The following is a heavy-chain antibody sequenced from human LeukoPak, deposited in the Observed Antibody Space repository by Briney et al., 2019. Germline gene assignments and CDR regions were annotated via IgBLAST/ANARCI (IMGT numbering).Heavy chain of an antibody. Sequence: GSLRLSCAASGFTFSDYYMSWIRQAPGKGLEWVSYISSSGSTIYYADSVKGRFTISRDNAKNSLYLQMNSLRAEGTAVYYCARGLRDYYDSSGYYPTEYYYYMDVWGKGTTVTISS. CDR1: GFTFSDYY. V-gene: IGHV3-11*01. CDR3: ARGLRDYYDSSGYYPTEYYYYMDV. D-gene: IGHD3-22*01. CDR2: ISSSGSTI. J-gene: IGHJ6*03.